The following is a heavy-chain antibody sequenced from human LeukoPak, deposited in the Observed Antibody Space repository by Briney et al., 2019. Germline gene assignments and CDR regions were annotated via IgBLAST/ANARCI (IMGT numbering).Heavy chain of an antibody. V-gene: IGHV3-23*01. CDR1: GFTFSSYA. CDR2: ISGSGGDT. CDR3: AGLVRGAASXFDY. Sequence: GGSLRLSCVASGFTFSSYAMSWVRQAPGKGLEWVSSISGSGGDTYYADSVKGRFTISRDNSKNTLYLQMNSLRAEDTAVYYCAGLVRGAASXFDYWGQGTLVTVSS. J-gene: IGHJ4*02. D-gene: IGHD3-10*01.